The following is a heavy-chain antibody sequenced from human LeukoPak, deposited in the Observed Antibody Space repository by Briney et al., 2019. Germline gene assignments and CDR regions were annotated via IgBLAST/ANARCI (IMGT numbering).Heavy chain of an antibody. Sequence: PSETLSLTCTVSGGSISSYYWSWIRQPPGKGLEWIGYIYTSGSTNYNPSLKSRVTISVDTSKNQFSLKLSSVTAADTAVYYCARVGQYTPLGYYYYMDAWGKGTTVTVSS. J-gene: IGHJ6*03. D-gene: IGHD4-11*01. V-gene: IGHV4-4*09. CDR1: GGSISSYY. CDR3: ARVGQYTPLGYYYYMDA. CDR2: IYTSGST.